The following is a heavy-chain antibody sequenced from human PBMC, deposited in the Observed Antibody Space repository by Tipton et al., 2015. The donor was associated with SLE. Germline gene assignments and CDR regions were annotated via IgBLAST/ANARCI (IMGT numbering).Heavy chain of an antibody. D-gene: IGHD3-10*01. J-gene: IGHJ6*03. Sequence: TLSLTCTVSGGSISSGSYNWSWIRQPAGKGLEWIGEINHCGSTNYNPSLKSRVTISVDTSKNQFSLKLSSVTAADTAVYYCSRTEVRRVIAMDIWSKGTTVSVSS. CDR1: GGSISSGSYN. CDR2: INHCGST. CDR3: SRTEVRRVIAMDI. V-gene: IGHV4-61*09.